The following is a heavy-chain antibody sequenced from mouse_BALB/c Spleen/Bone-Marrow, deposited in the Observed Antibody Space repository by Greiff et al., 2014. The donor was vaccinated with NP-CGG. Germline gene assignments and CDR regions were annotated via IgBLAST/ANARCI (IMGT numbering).Heavy chain of an antibody. J-gene: IGHJ4*01. CDR1: GYSFTGYT. V-gene: IGHV1-26*01. CDR3: ARGDYYGYAMDY. CDR2: INPYNGGT. Sequence: VQLKHSGPVLVKPGASMKISCKASGYSFTGYTMNWVKQSHGKNLEWIGLINPYNGGTSYNQKFKGKATLTVDKSSSTAYMELLSLTSEDSAVYYCARGDYYGYAMDYWGQGTSVTVSS. D-gene: IGHD1-1*01.